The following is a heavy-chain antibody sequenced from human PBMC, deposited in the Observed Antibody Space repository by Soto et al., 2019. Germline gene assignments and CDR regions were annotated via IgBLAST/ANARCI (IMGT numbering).Heavy chain of an antibody. J-gene: IGHJ4*02. Sequence: PSETLSLTCTVSVVSISSYYWSCIRHPPGKGLEWIGYIYYSGSSNYNPSLKSRVTISVDTSKNQFSLKLNSVTAADTAVYYCARYYCTSTHCYYFDYWGQGTLVTVSS. V-gene: IGHV4-59*01. CDR2: IYYSGSS. D-gene: IGHD2-2*01. CDR1: VVSISSYY. CDR3: ARYYCTSTHCYYFDY.